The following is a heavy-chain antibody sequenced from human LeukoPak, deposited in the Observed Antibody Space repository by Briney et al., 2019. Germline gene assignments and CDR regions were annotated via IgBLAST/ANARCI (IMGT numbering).Heavy chain of an antibody. J-gene: IGHJ4*02. D-gene: IGHD7-27*01. Sequence: SETLSLTCTVSGYSISSGYYWGWIRQPPGKGLEWIGSIYHSGSTYYNPSLKSRVTISVDTSKNQFSLKLSSVTAADTAVYYCARDMTNCFDYWGQGTLVTVSS. CDR3: ARDMTNCFDY. V-gene: IGHV4-38-2*02. CDR2: IYHSGST. CDR1: GYSISSGYY.